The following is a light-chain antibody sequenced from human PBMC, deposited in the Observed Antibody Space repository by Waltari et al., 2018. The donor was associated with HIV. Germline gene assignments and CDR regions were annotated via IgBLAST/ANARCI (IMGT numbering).Light chain of an antibody. V-gene: IGLV2-11*01. CDR1: SSDVGTHNY. J-gene: IGLJ2*01. Sequence: QSALTQPRSVSGSPGQSATLACTGTSSDVGTHNYVTWYQQHPGKVPKLIIYDVSKRPSGVPDRFSGSKSGNTASLTISGLQTDDEAEYICCSYAGTVTYLVFGGGTKLTVL. CDR3: CSYAGTVTYLV. CDR2: DVS.